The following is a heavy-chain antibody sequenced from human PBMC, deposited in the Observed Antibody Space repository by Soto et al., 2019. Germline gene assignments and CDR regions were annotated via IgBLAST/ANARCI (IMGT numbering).Heavy chain of an antibody. D-gene: IGHD2-2*01. J-gene: IGHJ6*02. CDR3: ATKVRVPKYEYDGMDV. Sequence: QVELVESGGGVVQPGRSLRLSCGASGFTFNTSGMHWVRQAPDGGLEWVAVISYDGNTAYYGDSVKGRFTISRDNSKNTLYLQLNSLRSEDTAIYYWATKVRVPKYEYDGMDVWGQGTTVIVS. CDR2: ISYDGNTA. V-gene: IGHV3-30*03. CDR1: GFTFNTSG.